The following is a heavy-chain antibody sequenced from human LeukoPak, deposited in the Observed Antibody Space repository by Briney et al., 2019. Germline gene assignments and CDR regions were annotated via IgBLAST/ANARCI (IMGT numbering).Heavy chain of an antibody. D-gene: IGHD6-6*01. CDR3: ARGIAARPLYYYYYYMDV. Sequence: PSETLSLTCTVSGGSISSSSYYWGWIRQPPGKGLEWIGSIYYSGSTYYNPSLKSRVTISVDTSKNQFSLKLSSVTAADTAVYYCARGIAARPLYYYYYYMDVWGKGTTVTVSS. J-gene: IGHJ6*03. CDR2: IYYSGST. CDR1: GGSISSSSYY. V-gene: IGHV4-39*01.